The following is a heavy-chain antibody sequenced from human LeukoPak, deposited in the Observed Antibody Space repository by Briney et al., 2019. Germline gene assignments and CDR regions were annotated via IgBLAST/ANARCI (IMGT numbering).Heavy chain of an antibody. Sequence: GASVKVSCKASGYTFTSYGISWVRQAPGQRLEWMGWISAYNGNTNYAQKLQGRVTMTTDTSTSTAYMELRSLRSDDTAVYYCARDRSLWGYSYGYYFDYWGQGTLVTVSS. V-gene: IGHV1-18*01. CDR3: ARDRSLWGYSYGYYFDY. CDR1: GYTFTSYG. CDR2: ISAYNGNT. D-gene: IGHD5-18*01. J-gene: IGHJ4*02.